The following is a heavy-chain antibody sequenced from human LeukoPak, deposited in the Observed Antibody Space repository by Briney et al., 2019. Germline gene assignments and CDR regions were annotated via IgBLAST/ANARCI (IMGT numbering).Heavy chain of an antibody. CDR1: GFTFSSYA. CDR3: ARDLVVVRALDY. V-gene: IGHV3-30-3*01. CDR2: IPYDGSNK. J-gene: IGHJ4*02. D-gene: IGHD2-2*01. Sequence: GRSLRLSCAASGFTFSSYAMHWVRQVPGKGLEWVAIIPYDGSNKYYADSVKGRFTISRDNAKNTLYLQMNSLRAEDTAMYYCARDLVVVRALDYWGQGALVTVSS.